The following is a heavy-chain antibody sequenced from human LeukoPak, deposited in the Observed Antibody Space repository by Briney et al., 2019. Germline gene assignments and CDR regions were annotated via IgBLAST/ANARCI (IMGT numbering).Heavy chain of an antibody. Sequence: ASVKVSCKASGYTFTSYYMHWMRQAPGQGLEWMGIINPSGGSTSYAQKFQGSVTMTRETSTNTFYMELSSLRSEDTAVYYCARDEGPPRYNWNYGGPDYWGQGTLVTVSS. CDR1: GYTFTSYY. CDR2: INPSGGST. J-gene: IGHJ4*02. V-gene: IGHV1-46*01. D-gene: IGHD1-7*01. CDR3: ARDEGPPRYNWNYGGPDY.